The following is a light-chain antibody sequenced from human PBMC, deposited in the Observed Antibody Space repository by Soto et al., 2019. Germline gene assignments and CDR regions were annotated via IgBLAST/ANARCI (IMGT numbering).Light chain of an antibody. CDR3: QQFNNYFT. Sequence: AIQLTQSPSSLSASVGDRVTITCRASQGISSALAWYQQKPGKAPKLLIYDASSLESGVPSRFSGSGSGTDFTLNISSLQPEDFATYYWQQFNNYFTFGPGTKVDIK. CDR2: DAS. V-gene: IGKV1D-13*01. CDR1: QGISSA. J-gene: IGKJ3*01.